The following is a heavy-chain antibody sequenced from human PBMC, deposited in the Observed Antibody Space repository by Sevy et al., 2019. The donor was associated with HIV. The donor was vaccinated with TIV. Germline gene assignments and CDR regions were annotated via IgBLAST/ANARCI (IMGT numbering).Heavy chain of an antibody. V-gene: IGHV1-24*01. D-gene: IGHD2-2*01. J-gene: IGHJ4*02. Sequence: ASVKVSCKDSGYTLNYFSMHWVRQAPGKGLEWMGGFEEDGEIWYAEKFQGRVTMTEDTSTDTVYMELSRLRPEDTAVYYCATDIVVGPDYWGQGTLLTVSS. CDR2: FEEDGEI. CDR3: ATDIVVGPDY. CDR1: GYTLNYFS.